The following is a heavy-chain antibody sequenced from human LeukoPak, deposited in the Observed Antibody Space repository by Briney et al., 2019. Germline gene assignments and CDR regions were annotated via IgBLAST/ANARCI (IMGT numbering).Heavy chain of an antibody. J-gene: IGHJ4*03. V-gene: IGHV3-23*01. D-gene: IGHD3-22*01. Sequence: GGSLPLFCAASGFTFNSYAMSWVRQAPGKGLEWVSTIPSSGGSTYYADSVKGRFTISRDNSKNTLHVQMNSLRAEDTAVYYCAKHMGSSSGYYFPDWGHRVLVTVSS. CDR1: GFTFNSYA. CDR3: AKHMGSSSGYYFPD. CDR2: IPSSGGST.